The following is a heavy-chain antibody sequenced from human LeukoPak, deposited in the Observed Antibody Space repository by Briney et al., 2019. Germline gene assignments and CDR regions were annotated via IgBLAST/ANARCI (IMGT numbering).Heavy chain of an antibody. J-gene: IGHJ4*02. Sequence: PGGSLRLSCAASGFTFSGSAMHWVRQASGKGLEWVGRIRSKANSYATAYAASVKGRFTISRDDSKNTAYLQMNSLKTEDTAVYYCASEGDTYYYGSTPASWGQGTLVTVSS. CDR2: IRSKANSYAT. D-gene: IGHD3-10*01. V-gene: IGHV3-73*01. CDR3: ASEGDTYYYGSTPAS. CDR1: GFTFSGSA.